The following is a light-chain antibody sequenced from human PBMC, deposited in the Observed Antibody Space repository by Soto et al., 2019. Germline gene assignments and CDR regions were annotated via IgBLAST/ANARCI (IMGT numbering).Light chain of an antibody. CDR1: QGIRND. V-gene: IGKV1-17*01. J-gene: IGKJ1*01. CDR2: AAS. Sequence: DIQMTQSPSSLSASVGDRVTITCRASQGIRNDLGWYQQKPGKAPKRLIYAASSLQPGVPSRFRGSGSGTEFTLTITSLQTDDFATYYCQQYITYSTFGQGTKVDIK. CDR3: QQYITYST.